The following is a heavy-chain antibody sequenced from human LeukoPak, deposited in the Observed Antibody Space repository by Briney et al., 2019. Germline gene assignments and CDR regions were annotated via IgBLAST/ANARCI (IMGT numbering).Heavy chain of an antibody. CDR2: IYPDDSDT. CDR3: ARPNITSYYDSRGYDAFDV. D-gene: IGHD3-22*01. Sequence: GESLKISCKGSGYRFNAYWIAWVRQMTGIGLEWMGIIYPDDSDTRYSPSFQGQVTISADKSVRTAYLQWSSLKASDTAMYYCARPNITSYYDSRGYDAFDVWGQGTMVTVSS. J-gene: IGHJ3*01. V-gene: IGHV5-51*01. CDR1: GYRFNAYW.